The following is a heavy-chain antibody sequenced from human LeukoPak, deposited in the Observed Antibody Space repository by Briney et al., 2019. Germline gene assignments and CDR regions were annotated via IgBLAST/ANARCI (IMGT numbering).Heavy chain of an antibody. V-gene: IGHV3-13*01. CDR2: IGTAGDT. CDR1: GFTFSSYD. Sequence: GGSLRLSCAASGFTFSSYDMHWVRQATGKGLEWVSAIGTAGDTYYPGSVKGRFTISRENAKNSLYLQMNSLRAGDTAVYYCARGGQMSIWSGYYTDYYYGMDVWGQGTTVTVSS. J-gene: IGHJ6*02. D-gene: IGHD3-3*01. CDR3: ARGGQMSIWSGYYTDYYYGMDV.